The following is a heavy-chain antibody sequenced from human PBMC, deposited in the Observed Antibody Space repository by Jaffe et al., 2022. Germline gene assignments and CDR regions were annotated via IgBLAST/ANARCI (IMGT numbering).Heavy chain of an antibody. V-gene: IGHV3-7*05. CDR3: ARVGYYYDSSGYYPFDY. Sequence: EVQLVESGGGLVQPGGSLRLSCAASGFTFSSYWMSWVRQAPGKGLEWVANIKQDGSEKYYVDSVKGRFTISRDNAKNSLYLQMNSLRAEDTAVYYCARVGYYYDSSGYYPFDYWGQGTLVTVSS. J-gene: IGHJ4*02. CDR2: IKQDGSEK. CDR1: GFTFSSYW. D-gene: IGHD3-22*01.